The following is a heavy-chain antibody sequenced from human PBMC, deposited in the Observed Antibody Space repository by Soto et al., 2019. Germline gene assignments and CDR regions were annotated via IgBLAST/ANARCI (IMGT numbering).Heavy chain of an antibody. J-gene: IGHJ4*02. V-gene: IGHV3-48*03. CDR3: ARDSRGGAARRPTFYY. Sequence: GGSLRLSCVGSGFTFSSFEMNWVRQTPGKGLEWLSYIGRSGETIYYADSVKGRFTISRDNAKSSRFLQMNGLRDEDTGIYYCARDSRGGAARRPTFYYWGRGTRVTVSS. D-gene: IGHD6-6*01. CDR1: GFTFSSFE. CDR2: IGRSGETI.